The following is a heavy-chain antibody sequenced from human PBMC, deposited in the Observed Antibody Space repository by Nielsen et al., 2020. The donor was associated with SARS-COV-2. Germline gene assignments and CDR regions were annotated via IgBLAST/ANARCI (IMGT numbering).Heavy chain of an antibody. Sequence: ASVKVSCKASRYTFTNYAMHWVRQAPGQRLEWMGWINAGNGSTKYSQKFQDRVTITRDTSVSTAYMELSSLRSEDTAVYYCARENSRLRSRPRFWFFDLWGRGTLVTVSS. V-gene: IGHV1-3*01. J-gene: IGHJ2*01. CDR2: INAGNGST. D-gene: IGHD4-17*01. CDR3: ARENSRLRSRPRFWFFDL. CDR1: RYTFTNYA.